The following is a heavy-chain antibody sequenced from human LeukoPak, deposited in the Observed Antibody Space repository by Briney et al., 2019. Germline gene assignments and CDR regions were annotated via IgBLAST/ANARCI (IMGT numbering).Heavy chain of an antibody. J-gene: IGHJ4*02. D-gene: IGHD3-10*01. V-gene: IGHV3-23*01. CDR3: AKDQRFGDLDDY. Sequence: PGGSLRLSCAASGFIFNNYAMSWVRQAPGKGLQWVSSISGTGVTAYYADSVKGRFAISRDNSKNTLYLQMSSLRAEETALYYCAKDQRFGDLDDYRGQGTLVTVSS. CDR2: ISGTGVTA. CDR1: GFIFNNYA.